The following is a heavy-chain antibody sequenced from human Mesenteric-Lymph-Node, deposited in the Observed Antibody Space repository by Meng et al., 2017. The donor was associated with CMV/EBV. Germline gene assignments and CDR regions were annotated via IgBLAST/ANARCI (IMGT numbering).Heavy chain of an antibody. Sequence: GESLKISCAASEFTFSIYWMTWVRQAPGKGLEWVANIKLDGSEQYYMDSVKGRFTISRDNSKNTLYLQMNSLRAEDTAVYYCAKDLDYYDSSGYGNWGQGTLVTVSS. J-gene: IGHJ4*02. CDR1: EFTFSIYW. D-gene: IGHD3-22*01. V-gene: IGHV3-7*01. CDR2: IKLDGSEQ. CDR3: AKDLDYYDSSGYGN.